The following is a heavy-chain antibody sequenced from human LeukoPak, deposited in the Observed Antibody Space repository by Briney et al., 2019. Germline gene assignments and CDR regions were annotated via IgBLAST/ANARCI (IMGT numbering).Heavy chain of an antibody. CDR1: GGSMSSYY. CDR2: IYYSGST. J-gene: IGHJ6*03. D-gene: IGHD3-22*01. CDR3: ATIINITMIDNHSMDV. V-gene: IGHV4-59*01. Sequence: KPSETLSLTCTVSGGSMSSYYWSWIRQPPGKGLEWIGYIYYSGSTTFNPSLKSRVTMSVDTSNSQFSLKLSSVTAADTAVYYCATIINITMIDNHSMDVWGKGTTVTVSS.